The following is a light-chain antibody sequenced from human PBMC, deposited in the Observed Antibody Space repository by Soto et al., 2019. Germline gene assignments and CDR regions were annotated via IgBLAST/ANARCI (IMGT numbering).Light chain of an antibody. J-gene: IGLJ3*02. V-gene: IGLV2-11*01. Sequence: QSALTQPRSVSGSPGQSVTISCSGTSSDVGGSKYVSWYQQHPGKAPKLMIYDVTKRPSGVPDRFSGSKSGNTASLTISELQAEDEADYYCCSYAGSYTVMFDGGTKLTVL. CDR3: CSYAGSYTVM. CDR2: DVT. CDR1: SSDVGGSKY.